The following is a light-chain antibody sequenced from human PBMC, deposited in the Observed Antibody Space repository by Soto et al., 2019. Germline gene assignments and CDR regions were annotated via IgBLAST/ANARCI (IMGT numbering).Light chain of an antibody. CDR2: AAS. CDR3: QQLNSYPPLT. CDR1: QGISSY. V-gene: IGKV1-9*01. Sequence: IQLTQSPSSLSASVGDRVTIXXXASQGISSYLALYQQKPGKAPKLLIYAASTLQSGVPSRFSGSGSGTDFTLTISSLQPEDFATYYCQQLNSYPPLTFGGGTKVDI. J-gene: IGKJ4*01.